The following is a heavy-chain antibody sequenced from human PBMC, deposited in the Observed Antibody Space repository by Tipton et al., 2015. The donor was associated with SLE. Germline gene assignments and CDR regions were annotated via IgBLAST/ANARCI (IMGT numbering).Heavy chain of an antibody. J-gene: IGHJ6*03. CDR2: HSGST. CDR3: SRLVGAAGTGYSYYFMDV. CDR1: GGSINSHF. Sequence: TLSLTCTVSGGSINSHFWSWIRQPPGKGLEWIGHSGSTNYNPSLKSRVTISVDTSKNQFSLKLSSVTAADTAVYYCSRLVGAAGTGYSYYFMDVWGKGTTVTVSS. V-gene: IGHV4-59*08. D-gene: IGHD6-13*01.